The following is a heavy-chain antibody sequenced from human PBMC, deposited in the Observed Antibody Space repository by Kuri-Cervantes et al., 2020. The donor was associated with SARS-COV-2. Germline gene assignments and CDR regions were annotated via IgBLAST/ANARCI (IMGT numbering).Heavy chain of an antibody. CDR2: IIPILGIA. V-gene: IGHV1-69*04. CDR3: ARGAVAGIEYY. D-gene: IGHD6-19*01. J-gene: IGHJ4*02. Sequence: KVSCKASGGTFSSYAISWVRQAPGQGLEWMGRIIPILGIANYAQKFQGRVTITADKSTSTAYMELSSLRSEDTAVYYCARGAVAGIEYYWGQGTLVTVSS. CDR1: GGTFSSYA.